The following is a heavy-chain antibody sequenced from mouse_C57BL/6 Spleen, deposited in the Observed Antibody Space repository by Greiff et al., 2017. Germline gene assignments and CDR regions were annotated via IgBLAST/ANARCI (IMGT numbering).Heavy chain of an antibody. J-gene: IGHJ2*01. CDR3: ARGKITTVAFDY. D-gene: IGHD1-1*01. V-gene: IGHV1-82*01. Sequence: QVQLKQSGPELVKPGASVKISCKASGYAFSSSWMNWVKQRPGKGLEWIGRIYPGDGDTNYNGKFKGKATLTAAKSSSTAYMQLSSLTSEDSAVYFCARGKITTVAFDYWGQGTTLTVSS. CDR1: GYAFSSSW. CDR2: IYPGDGDT.